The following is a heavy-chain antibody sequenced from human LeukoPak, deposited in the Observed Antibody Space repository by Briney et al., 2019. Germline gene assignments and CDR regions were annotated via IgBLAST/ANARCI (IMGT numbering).Heavy chain of an antibody. V-gene: IGHV3-9*01. CDR1: RFTFDDYA. Sequence: GRSLRLSCAASRFTFDDYAMHWVRQAPGKGLEWVSGISWNSGSIGYADSVKGRFTISRDNAKNSLYLQMNSLRAEDTALYYCASPSRGDAFDIWGQGTMVTVSS. D-gene: IGHD2-2*01. CDR3: ASPSRGDAFDI. J-gene: IGHJ3*02. CDR2: ISWNSGSI.